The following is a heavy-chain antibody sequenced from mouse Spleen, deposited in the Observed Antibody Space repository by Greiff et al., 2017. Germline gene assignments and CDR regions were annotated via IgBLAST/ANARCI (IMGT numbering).Heavy chain of an antibody. CDR3: TRGDYGSSFYFDY. J-gene: IGHJ2*01. Sequence: QVQLQQPGAELVKPGASVMMSCKASGYTFTSYWMHWVKQRPGQGLEWIGVIDPSDSYTSYNQKFKGKATLTVDTSSSTAYMQLSSLTSEDSAVYYCTRGDYGSSFYFDYWGQGTTLTVSS. CDR1: GYTFTSYW. D-gene: IGHD1-1*01. V-gene: IGHV1S127*01. CDR2: IDPSDSYT.